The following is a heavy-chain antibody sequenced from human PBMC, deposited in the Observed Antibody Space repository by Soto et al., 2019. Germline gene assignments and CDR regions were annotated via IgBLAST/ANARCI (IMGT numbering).Heavy chain of an antibody. Sequence: QVQLVQSGAEVKKPGASVKVSCKASGYSFTIYAMHWVRQAPGQRLEWMGWINAGNGNTKYSQKFQGRVTITRDTSASTAYMELSSLRSEDTGVYSCARDTWGYYGMDVWGQGTTVTVSS. CDR2: INAGNGNT. CDR1: GYSFTIYA. D-gene: IGHD3-16*01. J-gene: IGHJ6*02. V-gene: IGHV1-3*01. CDR3: ARDTWGYYGMDV.